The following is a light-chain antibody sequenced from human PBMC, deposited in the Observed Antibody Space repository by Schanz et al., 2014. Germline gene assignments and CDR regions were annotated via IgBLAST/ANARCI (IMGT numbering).Light chain of an antibody. CDR2: DAS. CDR1: ESVSSN. J-gene: IGKJ4*01. Sequence: EIVMTQSPATLSVSPGERATLSCRASESVSSNLAWYQQKPGQAPRLLIYDASSRATGIPDRFSGSGSGTDFTLSISSLEPEDFAVYYCQQRTNWPLTFGGGTKVEIK. V-gene: IGKV3-11*01. CDR3: QQRTNWPLT.